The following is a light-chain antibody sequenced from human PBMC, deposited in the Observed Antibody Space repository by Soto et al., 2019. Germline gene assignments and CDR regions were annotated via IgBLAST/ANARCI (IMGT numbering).Light chain of an antibody. J-gene: IGKJ3*01. CDR1: QSVSQY. Sequence: EIVLTQSPGTLSWSLGERATLSCRASQSVSQYLAWYQQKPGQAPRLLIYAASSRASGIPDRFSGSGSGTDFTLTITGLEPKDFAVYYCQQYATSARLTFGPGTNVDI. CDR2: AAS. V-gene: IGKV3-20*01. CDR3: QQYATSARLT.